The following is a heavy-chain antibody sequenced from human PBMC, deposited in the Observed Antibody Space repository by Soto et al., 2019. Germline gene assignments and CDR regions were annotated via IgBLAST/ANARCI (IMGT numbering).Heavy chain of an antibody. V-gene: IGHV3-48*03. CDR3: ARGRYFDWLLPFERPEYYFDY. CDR2: ISSSGSTI. CDR1: GFTFSSYE. Sequence: EVQLVESGGGLVQPGGSLRLSCAASGFTFSSYEMNWVRQAPGKGLEWVSYISSSGSTIYYADSVKGRFTISRDNAKNSLYLQMNSLRAEDTAVYYCARGRYFDWLLPFERPEYYFDYWGQGTLVTVSS. J-gene: IGHJ4*02. D-gene: IGHD3-9*01.